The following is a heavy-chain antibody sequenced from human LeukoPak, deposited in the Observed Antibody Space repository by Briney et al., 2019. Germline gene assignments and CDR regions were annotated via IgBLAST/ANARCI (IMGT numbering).Heavy chain of an antibody. J-gene: IGHJ4*02. CDR3: AKDHVTWGNRYFDH. V-gene: IGHV3-30*02. D-gene: IGHD3-16*01. Sequence: GGSLRLSCAASGFTFSTYGMHWVRQAPGKGLEWVAFIGHDATKIYYADSEQGRFTISRDNSKNTLYLEMNSLSGEDTALYYCAKDHVTWGNRYFDHWGQGTLGTVSS. CDR2: IGHDATKI. CDR1: GFTFSTYG.